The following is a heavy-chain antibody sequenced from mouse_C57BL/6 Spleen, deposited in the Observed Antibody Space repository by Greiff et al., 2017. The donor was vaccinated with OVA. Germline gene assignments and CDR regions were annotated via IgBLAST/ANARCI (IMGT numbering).Heavy chain of an antibody. CDR1: GFTFSSYA. V-gene: IGHV5-4*01. Sequence: EVKLVESGGGLVKPGGSLKLSCAASGFTFSSYAMSWVRQTPEKRLEWVATISDGGSYTYYPDNVKGRFTISRDNAKNNLYLQMSHLKSEDTAMYYCARDPNWDWYFDVWGTGTTVTVSS. J-gene: IGHJ1*03. CDR2: ISDGGSYT. CDR3: ARDPNWDWYFDV. D-gene: IGHD4-1*02.